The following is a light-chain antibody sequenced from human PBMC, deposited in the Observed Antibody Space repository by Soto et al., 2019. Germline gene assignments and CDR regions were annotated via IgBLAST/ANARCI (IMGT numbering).Light chain of an antibody. CDR1: QSVTSNY. CDR3: QQYGSSPFT. CDR2: DAS. J-gene: IGKJ3*01. Sequence: EIVLTQSPGTLSLSPGERATLSCRASQSVTSNYLAWHQQKPGQAPRLLIYDASTRATGIPDRFSGSGSGTDFTLTTSRLEPEDFAVYYCQQYGSSPFTFGPGTKVDIK. V-gene: IGKV3-20*01.